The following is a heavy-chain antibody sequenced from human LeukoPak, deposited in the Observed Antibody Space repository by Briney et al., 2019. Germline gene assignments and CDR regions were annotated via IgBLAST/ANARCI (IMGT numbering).Heavy chain of an antibody. CDR2: IKQDGSEK. J-gene: IGHJ4*02. CDR3: ARGLVGAFRSTFDY. Sequence: GGSLRLSCAASGLTFSSYWMSWVRQAPGKGLEWVANIKQDGSEKYYVDSVKGRFTISRDNAKNSLYLQMNNLRAEDTAVYYCARGLVGAFRSTFDYWGQGTLVTVSS. CDR1: GLTFSSYW. D-gene: IGHD1-26*01. V-gene: IGHV3-7*01.